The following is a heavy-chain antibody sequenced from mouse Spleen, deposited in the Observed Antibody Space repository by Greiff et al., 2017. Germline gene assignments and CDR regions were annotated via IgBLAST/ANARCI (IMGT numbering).Heavy chain of an antibody. D-gene: IGHD1-1*01. CDR1: GYTFTSYW. Sequence: VQLQQSGAELVKPGASVTMSCKASGYTFTSYWITWVKQRPGQGLEWIGDIYPGSGSTNYNEKFKSKATLTVDTSSSTAYMQLSSLTSEDSAVYYCARYYGYYFDYWGQGTTLTVSS. CDR3: ARYYGYYFDY. V-gene: IGHV1-55*01. CDR2: IYPGSGST. J-gene: IGHJ2*01.